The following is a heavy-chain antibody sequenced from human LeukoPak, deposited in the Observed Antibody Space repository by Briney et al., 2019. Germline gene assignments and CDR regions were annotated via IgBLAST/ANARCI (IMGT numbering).Heavy chain of an antibody. CDR1: GYTFTSYG. J-gene: IGHJ6*03. CDR2: TSAYNGNT. D-gene: IGHD3-10*01. V-gene: IGHV1-18*01. CDR3: ARFARHYYGSGSYWNYYYYMDV. Sequence: ASLTVSCTASGYTFTSYGISWVRQAPGQGLEWMGWTSAYNGNTNYAQKLQGRVTMTTDTSTSTAYMELRSLRSDDTAVDYCARFARHYYGSGSYWNYYYYMDVWGKGTTVTVS.